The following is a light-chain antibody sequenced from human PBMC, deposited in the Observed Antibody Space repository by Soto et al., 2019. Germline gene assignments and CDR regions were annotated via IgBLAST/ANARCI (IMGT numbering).Light chain of an antibody. Sequence: EIVITQSPATLTVSPGERVTLSCRASQSVGSSLAWYQQKPGQAPRLLIFRASTRAAGFPARFSGSGSGTQFTLTISRLEPEDFALYYCQQYATSPLTFGGGTKVDIK. CDR3: QQYATSPLT. CDR2: RAS. V-gene: IGKV3-15*01. CDR1: QSVGSS. J-gene: IGKJ4*01.